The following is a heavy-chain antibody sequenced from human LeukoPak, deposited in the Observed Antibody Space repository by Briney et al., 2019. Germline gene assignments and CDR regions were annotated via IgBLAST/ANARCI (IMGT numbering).Heavy chain of an antibody. D-gene: IGHD1-20*01. V-gene: IGHV5-51*01. CDR3: ARHITGTFPDAFEI. CDR1: GYSFTSYW. Sequence: GESLKISCEGSGYSFTSYWIGWVRQMPGKGLQWMGIIFPGDSDTRYSPSFQGQVTFSVDKSISTAYLQWSSLKASDTAVYYCARHITGTFPDAFEIWGQGTMVTVSS. CDR2: IFPGDSDT. J-gene: IGHJ3*02.